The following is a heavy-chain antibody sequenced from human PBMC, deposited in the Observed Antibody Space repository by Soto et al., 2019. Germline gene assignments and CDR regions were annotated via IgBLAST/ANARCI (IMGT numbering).Heavy chain of an antibody. D-gene: IGHD3-10*01. CDR3: ARHSWVDYGSGSYYKRNWFDP. Sequence: SETLSLTCTVSGGSISSSSYYWGWIRQPPGKGLEWIGSIYYSGSTYYNPSLKSRVTISVDTSKNQFSLKLSSVTAADTAVYNCARHSWVDYGSGSYYKRNWFDPWGQGTLVTVSS. CDR2: IYYSGST. V-gene: IGHV4-39*01. CDR1: GGSISSSSYY. J-gene: IGHJ5*02.